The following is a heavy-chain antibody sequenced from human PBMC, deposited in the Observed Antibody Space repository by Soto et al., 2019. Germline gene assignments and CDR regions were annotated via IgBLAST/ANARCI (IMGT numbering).Heavy chain of an antibody. J-gene: IGHJ4*02. CDR2: IYYSGST. D-gene: IGHD5-18*01. Sequence: QVQLQESGPGLVKPSQTLSLTCTVSGGSISSGDYYWSWIRQPPGKGLEWIGYIYYSGSTYYNPSLKSRFTISVDTSKNQFSLKLSSVTAADTAVYYCASKKRGYSYGYLGSYFDYWGQGTLVTVSS. CDR1: GGSISSGDYY. CDR3: ASKKRGYSYGYLGSYFDY. V-gene: IGHV4-30-4*01.